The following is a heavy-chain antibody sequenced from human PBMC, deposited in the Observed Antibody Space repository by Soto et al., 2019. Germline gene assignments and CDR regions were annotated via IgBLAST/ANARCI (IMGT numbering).Heavy chain of an antibody. J-gene: IGHJ6*03. D-gene: IGHD6-6*01. CDR1: GFTLRGYA. V-gene: IGHV3-64*01. CDR3: ARRARPDFYYMDV. CDR2: ISSNGVGT. Sequence: EVQLAESGGGSAQPGGSLRLSCAASGFTLRGYAMDWVRQAPGKGLEYVSGISSNGVGTYYANSVQGRFTISRDNSKNTVYLQMGSLRPEDMAVYYCARRARPDFYYMDVWGKGTTVTVSS.